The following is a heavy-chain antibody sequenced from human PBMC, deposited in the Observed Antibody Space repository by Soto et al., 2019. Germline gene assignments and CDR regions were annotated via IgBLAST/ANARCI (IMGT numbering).Heavy chain of an antibody. V-gene: IGHV1-69*13. CDR3: ARGIDSGSYSSIISDAFDI. J-gene: IGHJ3*02. CDR2: IIPIFGTA. Sequence: ASVKVSCKASGGTFSSYAISWVRQAPGQGLEWMGGIIPIFGTANYAQKFQGRVTITADESTSTAYMELSSLRSEDTAVYYCARGIDSGSYSSIISDAFDIWGQGTMVTVSS. D-gene: IGHD1-26*01. CDR1: GGTFSSYA.